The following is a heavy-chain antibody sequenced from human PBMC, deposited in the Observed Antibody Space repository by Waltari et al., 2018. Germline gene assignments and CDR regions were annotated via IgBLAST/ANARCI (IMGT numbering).Heavy chain of an antibody. CDR1: GFSFSSYW. V-gene: IGHV3-7*03. CDR3: LRDRRGADLFDY. Sequence: EVQMVESGGTLVQPGGSLRLSCAPSGFSFSSYWMTWVRQVPGKGREWVANINQDGSERNYVDSVKGRFTISRDNAKNSLYLQMNSLRAEDTAVYYCLRDRRGADLFDYWGQGTLVTVSS. D-gene: IGHD3-10*01. CDR2: INQDGSER. J-gene: IGHJ4*02.